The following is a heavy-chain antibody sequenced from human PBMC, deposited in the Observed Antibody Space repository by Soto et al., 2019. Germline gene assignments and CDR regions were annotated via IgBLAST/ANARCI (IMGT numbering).Heavy chain of an antibody. J-gene: IGHJ4*02. V-gene: IGHV3-74*01. CDR3: AREYYGLLTGYYTDY. CDR1: GFPFSSYW. CDR2: ISGDGDPT. D-gene: IGHD3-9*01. Sequence: EVQLVESGGDLVQRGGSLRLSCAAYGFPFSSYWMHWVRHPPGKGLAWVARISGDGDPTYNEDSLTGRVTVSRDNAKNTLSLQISGLRAEDTAVYYCAREYYGLLTGYYTDYWGQGTLVSVSS.